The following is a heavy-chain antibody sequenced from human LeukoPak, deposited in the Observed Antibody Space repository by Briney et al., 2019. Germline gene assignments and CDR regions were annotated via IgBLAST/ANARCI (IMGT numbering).Heavy chain of an antibody. D-gene: IGHD1-1*01. Sequence: GGSLRLSCAASGFTFSSYSMNWVRQAPGKGLEWVANIKQDGSEKYYVDSVKGRFTISRDNAKNSLYLQMNSLRAEDTAVYYCAREQLEPPTLNWFDPWGQGTLVTVSS. CDR3: AREQLEPPTLNWFDP. CDR2: IKQDGSEK. J-gene: IGHJ5*02. CDR1: GFTFSSYS. V-gene: IGHV3-7*01.